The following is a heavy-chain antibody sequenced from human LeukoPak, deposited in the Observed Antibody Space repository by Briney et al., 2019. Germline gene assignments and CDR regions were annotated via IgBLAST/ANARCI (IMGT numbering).Heavy chain of an antibody. CDR1: GFTFNDYV. J-gene: IGHJ3*02. V-gene: IGHV3-9*01. CDR3: AKDIKVGATPEAFDI. CDR2: ISWDSGSI. D-gene: IGHD1-26*01. Sequence: GGCLRLSCAASGFTFNDYVMHWVRRALGRGLEWVSGISWDSGSIGYAGSVKDRFPIYRDNAKNALYLQMNSLRAEDTALYYCAKDIKVGATPEAFDIWGQGTMVTVSS.